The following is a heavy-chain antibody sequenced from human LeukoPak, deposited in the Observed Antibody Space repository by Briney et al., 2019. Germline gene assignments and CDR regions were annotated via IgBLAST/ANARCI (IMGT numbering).Heavy chain of an antibody. CDR3: ARGLAAAGTRGPY. CDR2: ISSDGSNK. D-gene: IGHD6-13*01. Sequence: GGSLRLSCAASGFTFSSYAVHWVRQAPGKGLEWVAVISSDGSNKYYADSVKGRFTISRDNSKNTLYLQMNSLRAEDTALYYCARGLAAAGTRGPYWGQGTLVTVSS. CDR1: GFTFSSYA. V-gene: IGHV3-30-3*01. J-gene: IGHJ4*02.